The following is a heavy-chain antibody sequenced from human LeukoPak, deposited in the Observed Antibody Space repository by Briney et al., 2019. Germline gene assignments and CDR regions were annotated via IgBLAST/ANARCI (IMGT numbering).Heavy chain of an antibody. J-gene: IGHJ3*02. Sequence: GASVKVSCKASGYTFPVYGFSWVRQAPGQGLEWMGWINTNTGNPTYAQGFTGRFVFSLDTSVSTAYLHISSLKSEDTAVYYCAREFDLSDAFDIWGQGTMVTVSS. V-gene: IGHV7-4-1*02. CDR1: GYTFPVYG. CDR3: AREFDLSDAFDI. D-gene: IGHD3-3*02. CDR2: INTNTGNP.